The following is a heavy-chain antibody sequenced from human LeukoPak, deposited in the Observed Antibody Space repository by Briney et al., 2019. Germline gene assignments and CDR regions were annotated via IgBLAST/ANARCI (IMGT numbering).Heavy chain of an antibody. J-gene: IGHJ4*02. CDR1: GFIFNTNG. V-gene: IGHV3-23*01. CDR3: ARGVYWSLDY. CDR2: IAGCDEST. Sequence: GGSLRLSCAISGFIFNTNGMNWVRQSPGKGLEWLATIAGCDESTYYADSVKGRFAISRDNSKNTVFLHMNSLRVEDTAVYYCARGVYWSLDYWGQGTPVTVSS. D-gene: IGHD1-1*01.